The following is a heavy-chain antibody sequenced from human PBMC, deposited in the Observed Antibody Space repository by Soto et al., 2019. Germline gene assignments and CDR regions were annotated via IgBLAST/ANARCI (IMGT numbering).Heavy chain of an antibody. Sequence: QVTLVQSGAELKKPGASVKVSCKTSGYPFTTYGVSWVRQAPGQGLEWLGWISGYNGDTNYAREFQGRVTITADTSTTTAYMELRSLRSDDTAVYYCARVATSHYYYYGMDVWGQGTTVAVSS. J-gene: IGHJ6*02. CDR2: ISGYNGDT. CDR3: ARVATSHYYYYGMDV. V-gene: IGHV1-18*01. CDR1: GYPFTTYG.